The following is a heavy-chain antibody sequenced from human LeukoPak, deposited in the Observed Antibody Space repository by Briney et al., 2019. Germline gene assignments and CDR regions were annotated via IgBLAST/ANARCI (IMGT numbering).Heavy chain of an antibody. CDR1: GFTFSSYG. Sequence: GGSLRLSCAASGFTFSSYGMHWVRQAPGKGLEWVAVISYDGSNKYYADPVKGRFTISRDNSKNTLYLQMNSLRAEDTAVYYCAKEGMYYYGSGSSRYFDYWGQGTLVTVSS. CDR2: ISYDGSNK. CDR3: AKEGMYYYGSGSSRYFDY. D-gene: IGHD3-10*01. J-gene: IGHJ4*02. V-gene: IGHV3-30*18.